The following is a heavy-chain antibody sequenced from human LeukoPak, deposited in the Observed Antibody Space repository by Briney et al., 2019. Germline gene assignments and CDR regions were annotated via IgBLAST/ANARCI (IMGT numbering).Heavy chain of an antibody. D-gene: IGHD1-14*01. J-gene: IGHJ4*02. CDR3: ARDSFETDIDY. CDR2: IKEDGSEK. Sequence: PGGSLRLSCAASGFTFSSYAMSWVRQAPGKGLEWVGNIKEDGSEKYYVDSVKGRFTISRDNAKNSLYLQMNSLRAEDTAVYYCARDSFETDIDYWGQGTLVTVSS. V-gene: IGHV3-7*01. CDR1: GFTFSSYA.